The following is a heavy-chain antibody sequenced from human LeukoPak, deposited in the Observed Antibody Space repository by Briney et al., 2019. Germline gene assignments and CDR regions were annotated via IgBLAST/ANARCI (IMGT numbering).Heavy chain of an antibody. V-gene: IGHV1-69*01. CDR2: IIPIFGTA. D-gene: IGHD3-9*01. CDR3: ARILGRGYYNLNYFDY. CDR1: GGTFISYA. J-gene: IGHJ4*02. Sequence: GSSVKVSCKASGGTFISYAISWVRQAPGQGLEWMGGIIPIFGTANYAQKFQGRVTITADESTSTAYMELSSLRSEDTAVYYCARILGRGYYNLNYFDYWGQGTLVTVSS.